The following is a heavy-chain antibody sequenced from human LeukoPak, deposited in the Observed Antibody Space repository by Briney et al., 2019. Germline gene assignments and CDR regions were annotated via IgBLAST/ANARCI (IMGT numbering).Heavy chain of an antibody. J-gene: IGHJ4*02. D-gene: IGHD1-26*01. V-gene: IGHV3-23*01. Sequence: GGSLRLSCAASGFTFSSYAMSWVRQAPGKGLEWVSAISGSGGSTYYADSAKGRFTISRDNSKNTLYLQMNSLRAEDTAVYYCAKAVRAGSYLDYFDYWGQGTLVTVSS. CDR3: AKAVRAGSYLDYFDY. CDR2: ISGSGGST. CDR1: GFTFSSYA.